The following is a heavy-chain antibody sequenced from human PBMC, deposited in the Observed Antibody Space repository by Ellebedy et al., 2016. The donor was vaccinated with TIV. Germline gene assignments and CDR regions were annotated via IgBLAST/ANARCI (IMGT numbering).Heavy chain of an antibody. D-gene: IGHD6-13*01. J-gene: IGHJ4*02. CDR2: MNPNSGNT. V-gene: IGHV1-8*03. Sequence: ASVKVSCKASGYTFTSYDINWVRQAPGQGLEWMGLMNPNSGNTGYAQKFQGRVTIIRNTSISTAYMELSSLRSEDTAVYYCAKVRDNSWYYWGQGTLVTVSS. CDR3: AKVRDNSWYY. CDR1: GYTFTSYD.